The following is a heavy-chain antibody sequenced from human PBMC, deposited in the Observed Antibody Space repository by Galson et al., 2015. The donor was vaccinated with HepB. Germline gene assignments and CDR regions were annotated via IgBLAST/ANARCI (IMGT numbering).Heavy chain of an antibody. Sequence: SVKVSCKASGYTFTSYYMHWVRQAPGQGLEWMGIINPSGGSTSYAQKFQGRVTMTRDTSTSTVYMELSSLRSEDTAVYYCARVMRGRELFPNDAFDIWGQGTMVTVSS. CDR1: GYTFTSYY. V-gene: IGHV1-46*01. J-gene: IGHJ3*02. CDR3: ARVMRGRELFPNDAFDI. CDR2: INPSGGST. D-gene: IGHD1-26*01.